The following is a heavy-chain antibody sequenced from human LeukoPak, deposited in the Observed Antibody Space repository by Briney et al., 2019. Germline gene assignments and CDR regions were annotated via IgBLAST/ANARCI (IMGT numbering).Heavy chain of an antibody. CDR3: ARAKLTGAAFDI. D-gene: IGHD7-27*01. CDR1: GFTFSSYG. CDR2: ISYDGSNK. V-gene: IGHV3-30*03. J-gene: IGHJ3*02. Sequence: GGSLRLSWAASGFTFSSYGMHWVRQAPGKGLEWVAVISYDGSNKYYADSVKGRFTISRDNSKNTLYLQMNSLRAEDTAVYYCARAKLTGAAFDIWGQGTMVTVSS.